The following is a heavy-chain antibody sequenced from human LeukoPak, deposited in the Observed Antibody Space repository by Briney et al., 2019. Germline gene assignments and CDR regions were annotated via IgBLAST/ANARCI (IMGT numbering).Heavy chain of an antibody. CDR3: ARASYYDSTAYIFDY. V-gene: IGHV4-59*01. CDR2: IYYSGST. Sequence: PSETLSLTCTVSGGSISTYYWSWIRQPSGKGLEWIGYIYYSGSTTYNPSLKSRLTISVDTSKNQFSLKLSSATTADTAVYYCARASYYDSTAYIFDYWGQGTLVTVSS. D-gene: IGHD3-22*01. CDR1: GGSISTYY. J-gene: IGHJ4*02.